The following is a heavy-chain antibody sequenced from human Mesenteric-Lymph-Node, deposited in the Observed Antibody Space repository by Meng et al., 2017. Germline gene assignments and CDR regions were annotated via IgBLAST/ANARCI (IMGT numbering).Heavy chain of an antibody. CDR2: INHSGGT. V-gene: IGHV4-34*09. Sequence: QGQLQESGPGLVKPSQTLSLTCAVYGGSFSGYYWSWIRQPPGKGLEWIGEINHSGGTNYNPSLKSRVTISVDTSKNQFSLKLSSVTAADTAVYYCARRYGASAYNWFDPWGQGTLVTVSS. CDR1: GGSFSGYY. J-gene: IGHJ5*02. CDR3: ARRYGASAYNWFDP. D-gene: IGHD4-17*01.